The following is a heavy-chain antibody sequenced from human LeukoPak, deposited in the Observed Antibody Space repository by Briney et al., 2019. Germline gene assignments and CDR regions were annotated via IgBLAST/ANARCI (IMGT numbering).Heavy chain of an antibody. D-gene: IGHD6-19*01. CDR2: IKQDGGEK. V-gene: IGHV3-7*01. CDR3: ARDRGIAVAGYYYYGMDV. CDR1: GFTFSSYW. Sequence: PGGSLRLSCAASGFTFSSYWMHWVRQAPGKGLEWVANIKQDGGEKYYVDSVKGRFTISRDNAKNSLYLQMNSLRAEDTAVYYCARDRGIAVAGYYYYGMDVWGQGTTVTVSS. J-gene: IGHJ6*02.